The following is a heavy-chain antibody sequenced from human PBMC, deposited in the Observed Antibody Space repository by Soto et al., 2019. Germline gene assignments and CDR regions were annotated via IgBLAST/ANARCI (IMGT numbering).Heavy chain of an antibody. V-gene: IGHV3-64*01. CDR3: ARAASSTWYFAY. J-gene: IGHJ4*02. Sequence: DVQLVESGGGLVQPGGSLRLSCVASGFTFSTYAMHWVRQAPGKGLEYVSALTNNGGTTYYATSVKGRFTISRDNSKNTLYLQMGSLRAEDMAVYYCARAASSTWYFAYWGQGTLVTVSS. CDR1: GFTFSTYA. D-gene: IGHD6-13*01. CDR2: LTNNGGTT.